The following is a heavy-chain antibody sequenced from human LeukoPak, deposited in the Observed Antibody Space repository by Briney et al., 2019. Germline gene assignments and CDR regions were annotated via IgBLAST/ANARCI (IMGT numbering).Heavy chain of an antibody. CDR2: IYYSGST. CDR1: GGSISSGGYY. Sequence: SQTLSLTCTVSGGSISSGGYYGSWIRQHPGKGLEWIGYIYYSGSTYYNPSLKSRVTISVDTSKNQFSLKLSSVTAADTAVYYCARAYSSGWPVYWGQGTLVTVSS. CDR3: ARAYSSGWPVY. J-gene: IGHJ4*02. D-gene: IGHD6-19*01. V-gene: IGHV4-31*03.